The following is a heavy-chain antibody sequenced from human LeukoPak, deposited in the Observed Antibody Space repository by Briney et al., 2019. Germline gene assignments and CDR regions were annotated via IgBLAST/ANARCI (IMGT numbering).Heavy chain of an antibody. D-gene: IGHD6-19*01. Sequence: GASVKVSCKASGYTFTDYSMHWVRQAPGQGLEWMGWINPNSGGTDYAQKFQGRVTMTRDTSISTAYMELSSLRSDDTAVYYCAKSAGYSSGWYVGHWGQGALVTVSS. J-gene: IGHJ4*02. CDR2: INPNSGGT. CDR1: GYTFTDYS. V-gene: IGHV1-2*02. CDR3: AKSAGYSSGWYVGH.